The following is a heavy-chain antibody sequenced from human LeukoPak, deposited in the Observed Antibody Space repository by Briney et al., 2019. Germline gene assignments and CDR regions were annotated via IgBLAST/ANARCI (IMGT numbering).Heavy chain of an antibody. CDR1: GFTFSSYE. D-gene: IGHD2-2*01. Sequence: GGSLRLSCAAPGFTFSSYEMNWVRQAPGKGLEWVSYISSSGSTIYYADSVKGRFTISRDNAKNSLYLQMNSLRAEDTAVYYCARRYCSSTSCLLDYWGQGTLVTVSS. CDR2: ISSSGSTI. V-gene: IGHV3-48*03. J-gene: IGHJ4*02. CDR3: ARRYCSSTSCLLDY.